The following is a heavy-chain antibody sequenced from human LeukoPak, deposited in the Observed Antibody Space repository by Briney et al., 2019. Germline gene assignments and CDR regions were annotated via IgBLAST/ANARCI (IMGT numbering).Heavy chain of an antibody. J-gene: IGHJ4*02. CDR3: AKDTSSGRITIFGVVIGYFDY. Sequence: GGSLRLSCAASGFTFSSYAMSWVRQAPGKGLEWVSAISDSGGRTYYADSVKGRFTISRDNSKNTLFLQMNSLRAEDTAVYYCAKDTSSGRITIFGVVIGYFDYWGQGTLVTVSS. CDR1: GFTFSSYA. V-gene: IGHV3-23*01. CDR2: ISDSGGRT. D-gene: IGHD3-3*01.